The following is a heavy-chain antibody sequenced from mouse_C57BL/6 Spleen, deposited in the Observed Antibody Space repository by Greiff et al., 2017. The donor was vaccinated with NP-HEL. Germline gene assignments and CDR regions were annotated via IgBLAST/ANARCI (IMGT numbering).Heavy chain of an antibody. V-gene: IGHV3-6*01. J-gene: IGHJ3*01. D-gene: IGHD2-2*01. CDR2: ISYDGSN. CDR1: GYSITSGYY. CDR3: ARYGYVAY. Sequence: DVKLVESGPGLVKPSQSLSLTCSVTGYSITSGYYWNWLRQFPGNKLEWMGYISYDGSNNYNPSLKNRISITRDTSKNQFFLKLNSVTTEDTATYYGARYGYVAYWGQGTLVTVSA.